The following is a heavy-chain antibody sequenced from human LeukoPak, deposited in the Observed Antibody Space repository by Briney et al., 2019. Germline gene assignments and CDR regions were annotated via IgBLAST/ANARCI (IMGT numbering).Heavy chain of an antibody. CDR3: AKSIGGVVVVAADY. CDR1: GFTFSTYA. J-gene: IGHJ4*02. D-gene: IGHD2-15*01. Sequence: GGSLRLSCAASGFTFSTYAMTWVRQAPGKGLEWVSVISGSGGSTYYADSVKGRFTLSRDNSKNTLYLQMNSLRAEDTAVYYCAKSIGGVVVVAADYWGQGALVTVSS. V-gene: IGHV3-23*01. CDR2: ISGSGGST.